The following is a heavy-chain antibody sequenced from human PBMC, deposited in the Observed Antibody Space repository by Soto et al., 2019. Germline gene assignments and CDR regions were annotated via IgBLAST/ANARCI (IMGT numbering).Heavy chain of an antibody. Sequence: PGGSLRLSCAASGFTFSNAWMSWVRQAPGKGLEWVGRIKSKTDGGTTDYAAPVKGRFTISRDDSKNTLYLQMNSLKTEDTAVYYCTTRIRYFDSGFDYWGQGTLVTVSS. CDR2: IKSKTDGGTT. D-gene: IGHD3-9*01. CDR1: GFTFSNAW. J-gene: IGHJ4*02. V-gene: IGHV3-15*01. CDR3: TTRIRYFDSGFDY.